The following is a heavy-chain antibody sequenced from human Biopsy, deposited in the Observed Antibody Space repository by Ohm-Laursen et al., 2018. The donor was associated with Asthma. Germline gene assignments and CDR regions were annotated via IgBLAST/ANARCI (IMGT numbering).Heavy chain of an antibody. V-gene: IGHV3-30*19. CDR3: ARGKTWGRSYYFDY. Sequence: SLRLSCAASGFSFSEFVMHWVRQAPGKGLKWVAVISYDGSTKYYADSVKGRFTISRDNSKDTLYLQVNSLRGDDTAVYYCARGKTWGRSYYFDYWGQGTLVTVSS. CDR1: GFSFSEFV. J-gene: IGHJ4*02. CDR2: ISYDGSTK. D-gene: IGHD6-6*01.